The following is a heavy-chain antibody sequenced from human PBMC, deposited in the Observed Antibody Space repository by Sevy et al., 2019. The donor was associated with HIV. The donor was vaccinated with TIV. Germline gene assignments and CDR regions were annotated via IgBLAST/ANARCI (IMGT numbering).Heavy chain of an antibody. V-gene: IGHV3-30-3*01. Sequence: GGSLRLSCAASGFSFSSYAMHWVSQAPGKGLEWVAVISYDGSNKYYADSVKGRFTISRDNSKNTLYLQMNSLRAEDTAVYYCAREIDSYGQGGYYYGMDVWGQGTTVTVSS. D-gene: IGHD5-18*01. CDR2: ISYDGSNK. CDR3: AREIDSYGQGGYYYGMDV. J-gene: IGHJ6*02. CDR1: GFSFSSYA.